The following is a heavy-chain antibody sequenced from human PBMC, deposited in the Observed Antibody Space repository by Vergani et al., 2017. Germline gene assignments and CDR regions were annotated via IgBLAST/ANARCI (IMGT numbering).Heavy chain of an antibody. D-gene: IGHD4-17*01. J-gene: IGHJ4*02. Sequence: QVQLVESGGGVVQPGRSLRLSCAASGFTFSSYAMHWVRQAPGKGLEWVAVISYDGSNKYYADSVKGRFTLSRDNSKNTLYLQMNSLRAEDTAVYYCAQDGDYAPFDYWGQGTLVTVSS. CDR3: AQDGDYAPFDY. CDR1: GFTFSSYA. V-gene: IGHV3-30*04. CDR2: ISYDGSNK.